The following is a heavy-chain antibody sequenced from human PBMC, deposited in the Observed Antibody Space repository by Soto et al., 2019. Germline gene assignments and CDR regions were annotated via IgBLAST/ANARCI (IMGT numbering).Heavy chain of an antibody. CDR2: IYPGDSDT. J-gene: IGHJ3*02. CDR1: GYRFSSYW. D-gene: IGHD5-12*01. Sequence: GESHKLSCKGSGYRFSSYWIGWVRQMTGKGLEWMGIIYPGDSDTRYSPSFQGQVTISADKSISTAYLQWSSLKASDTAMYYCASQELATKNVDAFDIWGQGTMVTVSS. V-gene: IGHV5-51*01. CDR3: ASQELATKNVDAFDI.